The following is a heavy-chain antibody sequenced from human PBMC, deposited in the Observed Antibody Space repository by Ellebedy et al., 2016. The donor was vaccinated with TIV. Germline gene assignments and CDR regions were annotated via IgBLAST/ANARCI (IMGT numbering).Heavy chain of an antibody. CDR3: ARGQLRLGELPVAPFDY. J-gene: IGHJ4*02. Sequence: GGSLRLSCAASGFTFSSYSLNWVRQAPGKGLEWVSYISSSSSYTNYADSVKGRFTISRDNAKNSLYLQMNSLRAEDTDLYYCARGQLRLGELPVAPFDYWGQGTLVTVSS. CDR2: ISSSSSYT. V-gene: IGHV3-21*05. CDR1: GFTFSSYS. D-gene: IGHD3-16*01.